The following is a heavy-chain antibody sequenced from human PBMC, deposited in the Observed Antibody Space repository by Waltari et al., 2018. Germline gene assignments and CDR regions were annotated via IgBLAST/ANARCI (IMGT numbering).Heavy chain of an antibody. Sequence: QVQLQQWGAGLLKPSETLSLPCAVYGGSFSGYYWSWIRQPPGKGLEWIGEINHSGSTNASPSLKSRVTISVDTSKNQFSLKLSSVTAADTAVYYCARPGIAVAGGLGYFDYWGQGTLVTVSS. D-gene: IGHD6-19*01. CDR1: GGSFSGYY. V-gene: IGHV4-34*01. CDR2: INHSGST. CDR3: ARPGIAVAGGLGYFDY. J-gene: IGHJ4*02.